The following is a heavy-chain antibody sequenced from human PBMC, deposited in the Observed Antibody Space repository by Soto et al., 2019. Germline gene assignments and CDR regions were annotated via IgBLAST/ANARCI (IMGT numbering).Heavy chain of an antibody. CDR3: ARGPGTGDSSSWYSFDY. D-gene: IGHD6-13*01. J-gene: IGHJ4*02. CDR1: GGSISSGDYY. CDR2: IYYSGTT. Sequence: SETLSLTCTVSGGSISSGDYYWSWVRQPPGKGLEWIAYIYYSGTTYYNPSLKSRVTISGDTSKNQFPLHLTSVTAADTAVYYCARGPGTGDSSSWYSFDYWGQGILVTVSS. V-gene: IGHV4-30-4*01.